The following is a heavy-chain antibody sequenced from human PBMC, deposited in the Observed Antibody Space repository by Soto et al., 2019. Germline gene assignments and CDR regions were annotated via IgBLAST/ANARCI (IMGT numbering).Heavy chain of an antibody. CDR2: IIPIFGTA. D-gene: IGHD5-12*01. V-gene: IGHV1-69*01. J-gene: IGHJ4*02. CDR1: GGTFSSYA. CDR3: ARDGGRWLQLYYFDY. Sequence: QVQLVQSGAEVKKPGSSVKVSCKASGGTFSSYAISWVRQAPGQGLEWMGGIIPIFGTANYAQKFQGRVTITADESTRTAYRGLSSLRSEDTAVYYCARDGGRWLQLYYFDYGGQGTLVTVSS.